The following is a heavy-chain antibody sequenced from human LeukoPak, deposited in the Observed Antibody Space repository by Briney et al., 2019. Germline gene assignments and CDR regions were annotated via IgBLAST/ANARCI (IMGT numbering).Heavy chain of an antibody. CDR2: IYYSGST. CDR1: GGSISSGGYY. V-gene: IGHV4-31*03. CDR3: ARDAPLRVYGDYSAGLDV. J-gene: IGHJ6*02. D-gene: IGHD4-17*01. Sequence: PSQTLSLTCTVSGGSISSGGYYWSWIRQHPGKGLEWIGYIYYSGSTYYNPSLMSRVTISVDTSKIQFSLKLSSVIAADTAVYYCARDAPLRVYGDYSAGLDVWGQGATVTVSS.